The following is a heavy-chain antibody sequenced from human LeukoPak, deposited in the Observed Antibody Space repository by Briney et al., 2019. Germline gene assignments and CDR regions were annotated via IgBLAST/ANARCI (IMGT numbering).Heavy chain of an antibody. D-gene: IGHD2-15*01. J-gene: IGHJ5*02. CDR3: ARPYFPVVAVAATPNHYNWFDP. CDR2: INPSGGST. CDR1: GYTFTSYY. V-gene: IGHV1-46*01. Sequence: ASVKVSCKASGYTFTSYYMHWVRQAPGQGLEWMGIINPSGGSTSYAQKFQGRVTMTRDTSTSTVYMELSSLRSEDTAVYYCARPYFPVVAVAATPNHYNWFDPWGQGTLVTVSS.